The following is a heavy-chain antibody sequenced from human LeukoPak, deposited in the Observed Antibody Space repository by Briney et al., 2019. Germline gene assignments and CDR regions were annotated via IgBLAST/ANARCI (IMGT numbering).Heavy chain of an antibody. D-gene: IGHD3-9*01. CDR3: ARDLFATYYDILTGQNWFDP. CDR1: GFTFSSYA. J-gene: IGHJ5*02. Sequence: GGSLRLSCAASGFTFSSYAISWVRQAPGKGLEYVSAISSNGGSTYYANSVKGRFTISRDNSKNTLYLQMGSLRAEDMAVYYCARDLFATYYDILTGQNWFDPWGQGTLVTVSS. CDR2: ISSNGGST. V-gene: IGHV3-64*01.